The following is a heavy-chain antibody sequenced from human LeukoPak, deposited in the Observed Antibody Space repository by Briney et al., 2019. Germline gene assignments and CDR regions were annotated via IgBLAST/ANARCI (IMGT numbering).Heavy chain of an antibody. Sequence: GGSLRLSCAASGFTFGNYAMSWVRQAPGKGLEWVSAISGSSDSTYYADSVKGRFTISRDNSKNTLYLQMNSLRADDTAVYYCARTLSNTWDPAWFDPWGQGTLVTVSS. J-gene: IGHJ5*02. D-gene: IGHD1-26*01. CDR2: ISGSSDST. CDR3: ARTLSNTWDPAWFDP. V-gene: IGHV3-23*01. CDR1: GFTFGNYA.